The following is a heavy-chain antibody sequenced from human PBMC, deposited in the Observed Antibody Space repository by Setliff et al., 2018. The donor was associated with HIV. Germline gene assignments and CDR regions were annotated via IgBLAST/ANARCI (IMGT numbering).Heavy chain of an antibody. J-gene: IGHJ4*02. CDR2: ISPDGSFT. D-gene: IGHD3-3*01. V-gene: IGHV3-74*01. Sequence: PGGSLRLSCAASGFTFSTYWMHWVRQAPGKGLVWVSQISPDGSFTRYADSVKGRFTISRDSAKNTLYLHMNSLNGEDTAVYYCARDLPSGFFDYWGQGTLVTVSS. CDR3: ARDLPSGFFDY. CDR1: GFTFSTYW.